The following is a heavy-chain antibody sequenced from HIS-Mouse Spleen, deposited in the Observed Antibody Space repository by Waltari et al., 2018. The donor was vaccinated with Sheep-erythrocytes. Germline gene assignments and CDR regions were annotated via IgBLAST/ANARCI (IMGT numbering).Heavy chain of an antibody. CDR2: SSWKSGRI. V-gene: IGHV3-9*01. CDR3: AKDIGTGLSYGMDV. J-gene: IGHJ6*02. CDR1: GFTFDDYA. D-gene: IGHD1-1*01. Sequence: EVQLVESGGGLVQPGRSLRLSCAASGFTFDDYAMHWVRQAPGKGLRGCSGSSWKSGRIGYEDYVKGRFTISRDNAKNSLYLQMNSLRAEDTALYYCAKDIGTGLSYGMDVWGQGTTVTVSS.